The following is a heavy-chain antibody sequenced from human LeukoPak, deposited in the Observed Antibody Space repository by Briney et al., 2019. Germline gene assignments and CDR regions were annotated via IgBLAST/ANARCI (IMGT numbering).Heavy chain of an antibody. J-gene: IGHJ4*02. CDR2: MNPNSGNT. Sequence: GASVKVSCKASGYTFTSYDINWVRQATGQGLEWMGWMNPNSGNTGYAQKLQGRVTMTEDTSTDTAYMELSSLRSEDTAVYYCATGGSSGWLDYWGQGTLVTVSS. D-gene: IGHD6-19*01. CDR3: ATGGSSGWLDY. CDR1: GYTFTSYD. V-gene: IGHV1-8*01.